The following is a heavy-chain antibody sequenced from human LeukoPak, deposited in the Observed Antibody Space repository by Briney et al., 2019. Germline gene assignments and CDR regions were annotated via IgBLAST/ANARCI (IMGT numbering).Heavy chain of an antibody. J-gene: IGHJ2*01. V-gene: IGHV3-23*01. D-gene: IGHD6-13*01. Sequence: EPGGSLRLSCAASGFIFSTYAMSWVRQAPGKGLEWVSSISISGGSTYYADSVKGRFTISRDNSKNTLLLQMKNLRAEDTAVYYCARDLEIVAAGWYFDLWGRGTLVTVSS. CDR1: GFIFSTYA. CDR2: ISISGGST. CDR3: ARDLEIVAAGWYFDL.